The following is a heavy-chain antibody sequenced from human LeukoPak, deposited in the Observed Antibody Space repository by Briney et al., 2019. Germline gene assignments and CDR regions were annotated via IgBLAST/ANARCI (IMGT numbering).Heavy chain of an antibody. Sequence: SETLSLTCAVYGGSFSGYYWSWIRQPPGKGLEWIGEINHSGSTNYNPSLKSRVTISVDTSKNQFSLKLSSVTAADTAVCYCARGLVYATYFDYWGQGTLVTVSS. V-gene: IGHV4-34*01. D-gene: IGHD2-8*01. J-gene: IGHJ4*02. CDR3: ARGLVYATYFDY. CDR1: GGSFSGYY. CDR2: INHSGST.